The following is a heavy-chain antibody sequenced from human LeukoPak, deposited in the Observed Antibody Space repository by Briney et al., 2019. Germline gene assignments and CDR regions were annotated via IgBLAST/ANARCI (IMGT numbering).Heavy chain of an antibody. Sequence: SETLSLTCTVPGGSISSYYWSWIRQPPGKGLEWIGYIYYSGSTNYNPSLKSRVTTSVDTSKNQFSLKLSSVTAADTAVYYCARTIVGATFDYWGQGTLVTVSS. CDR1: GGSISSYY. J-gene: IGHJ4*02. CDR3: ARTIVGATFDY. CDR2: IYYSGST. V-gene: IGHV4-59*01. D-gene: IGHD1-26*01.